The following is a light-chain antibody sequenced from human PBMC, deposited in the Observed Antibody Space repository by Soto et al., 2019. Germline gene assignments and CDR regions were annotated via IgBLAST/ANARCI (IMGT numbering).Light chain of an antibody. CDR3: QQYASSRT. V-gene: IGKV3-20*01. CDR1: QSISSN. J-gene: IGKJ1*01. CDR2: GAS. Sequence: EIVMTQSPATLSVSPVERATLSCRASQSISSNLAWYQQKPGQAPRLLMYGASSRATGIPDRFSGSGSGTDFTLTITRLEPEDFAVYYCQQYASSRTFGQGTKVDIK.